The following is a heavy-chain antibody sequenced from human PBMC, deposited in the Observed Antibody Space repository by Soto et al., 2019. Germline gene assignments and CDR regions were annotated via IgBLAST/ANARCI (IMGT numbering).Heavy chain of an antibody. CDR2: ISSSSSYI. Sequence: GSLRLSCAASGFTFSSYSLNWVRQASGKGLEWVSSISSSSSYIYYADSVKGRFTISRDNAKNSLYLQMNSLRAEDTAVYSCARDTHYDFWSGPRYYYYCMDVLCQETTVTVSS. J-gene: IGHJ6*02. V-gene: IGHV3-21*01. CDR1: GFTFSSYS. CDR3: ARDTHYDFWSGPRYYYYCMDV. D-gene: IGHD3-3*01.